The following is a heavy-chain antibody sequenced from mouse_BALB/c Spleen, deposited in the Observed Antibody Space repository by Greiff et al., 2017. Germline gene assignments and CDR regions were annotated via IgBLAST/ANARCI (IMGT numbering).Heavy chain of an antibody. V-gene: IGHV5-9-4*01. J-gene: IGHJ4*01. CDR1: GFTFSSYA. D-gene: IGHD1-2*01. Sequence: EVQLVESGGGLVKPGGSLKLSCAASGFTFSSYAMSWVRQSPEKRLEWVAEISSGGSYTYYPDTVTGRFTISRDNAKNTLYLEMSSLRSEDTAMYYCARHYYGYEAAMGYWGQGTSVTVSS. CDR2: ISSGGSYT. CDR3: ARHYYGYEAAMGY.